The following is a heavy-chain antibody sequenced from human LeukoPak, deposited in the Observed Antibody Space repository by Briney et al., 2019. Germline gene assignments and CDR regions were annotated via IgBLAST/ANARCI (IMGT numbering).Heavy chain of an antibody. V-gene: IGHV1-2*02. D-gene: IGHD5-12*01. CDR2: INPNSGGT. CDR3: AKGLDPPWPHVVATIGPLDY. J-gene: IGHJ4*02. CDR1: GYTFTGYY. Sequence: ASVKVSCKASGYTFTGYYMHWVRQAPGQGLEWMGWINPNSGGTNYAQKFQGRVTMTRDTSISTAYMELSRLRSDDTAVYYCAKGLDPPWPHVVATIGPLDYWGQGTLVTVSS.